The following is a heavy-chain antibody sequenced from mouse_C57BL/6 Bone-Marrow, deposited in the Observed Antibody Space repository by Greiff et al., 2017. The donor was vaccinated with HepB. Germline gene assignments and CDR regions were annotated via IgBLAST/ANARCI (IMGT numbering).Heavy chain of an antibody. J-gene: IGHJ1*03. Sequence: QVQLQQPGAELVKPGASVKLSCKASGYTFTSYWIHWVKQRPGQGLEWIGMIHPNSGSTNYNEKFKSKATLTADKSSSTAYMQLSSLTSEDSAVYYCARTTVVATDWYFDVWGTGTTVTVSS. CDR2: IHPNSGST. V-gene: IGHV1-64*01. CDR3: ARTTVVATDWYFDV. D-gene: IGHD1-1*01. CDR1: GYTFTSYW.